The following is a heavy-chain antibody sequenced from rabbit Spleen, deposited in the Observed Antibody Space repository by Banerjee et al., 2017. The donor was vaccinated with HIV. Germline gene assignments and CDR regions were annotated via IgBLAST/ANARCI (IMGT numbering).Heavy chain of an antibody. CDR1: GFSFSSSYY. CDR2: IYVGSGGGT. V-gene: IGHV1S40*01. J-gene: IGHJ4*01. CDR3: GRAGEGGYGYLDL. Sequence: QSLEESGGGLVQPEGSLTLTCTTSGFSFSSSYYICWVRQAPGKGLEWIACIYVGSGGGTKYASWAKGRFTISKTSSTTVTLEMTSLTVADTATFFCGRAGEGGYGYLDLWGPGTLVTVS. D-gene: IGHD2-1*01.